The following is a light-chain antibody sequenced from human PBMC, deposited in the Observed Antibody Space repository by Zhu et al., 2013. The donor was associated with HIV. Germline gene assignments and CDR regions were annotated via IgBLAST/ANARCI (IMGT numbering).Light chain of an antibody. V-gene: IGKV3-20*01. CDR2: DAS. Sequence: DIVLTQSPGTLSLSPGETATLSCRASQFVGSSTFLAWYQQKRGQAPRLLIYDASSRATGIPDRFRGSGSGTDFTLSISRLDPEDFAVYYCQQNDSSSLTFGGGTTVEI. CDR3: QQNDSSSLT. J-gene: IGKJ4*01. CDR1: QFVGSSTF.